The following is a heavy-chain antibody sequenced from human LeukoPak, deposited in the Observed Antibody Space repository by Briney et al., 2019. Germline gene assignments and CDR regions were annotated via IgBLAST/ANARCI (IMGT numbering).Heavy chain of an antibody. CDR1: GYTFTTYG. J-gene: IGHJ5*02. V-gene: IGHV1-18*01. CDR2: ISAYNGNT. CDR3: ARVAESITIFGVVIRSNWFDP. D-gene: IGHD3-3*01. Sequence: ASVKVSCKASGYTFTTYGLSWVRQAPGQGLEWMGWISAYNGNTNYAQKLQGRVTMTTDTSTSTAYMELRSLRSDDTAVYYCARVAESITIFGVVIRSNWFDPWGQGTLVTVSS.